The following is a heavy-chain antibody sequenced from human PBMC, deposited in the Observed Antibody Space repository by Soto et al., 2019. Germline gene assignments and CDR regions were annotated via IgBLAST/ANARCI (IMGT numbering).Heavy chain of an antibody. CDR2: IYYSGST. V-gene: IGHV4-59*01. CDR1: GGSISSYY. Sequence: AETLSRTCTCSGGSISSYYWSWIRQPPGKGLEWIGYIYYSGSTNYDPSLKSRVTISVDTSKNQFSLKLSSVTAADTAVYYCARDFRDGYISYGMDVWGQGTTVTVSS. D-gene: IGHD5-12*01. J-gene: IGHJ6*02. CDR3: ARDFRDGYISYGMDV.